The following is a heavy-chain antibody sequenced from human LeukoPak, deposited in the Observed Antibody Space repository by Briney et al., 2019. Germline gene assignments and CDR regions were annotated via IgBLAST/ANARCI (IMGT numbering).Heavy chain of an antibody. CDR3: AKGVSVVVPATRVPDY. J-gene: IGHJ4*02. Sequence: GGSLRLSCAASGFTFSSYGMGWVRQAPGKGLEWVSTIGRDGGATYYADSVKGRFTVSRDNPQNTLYLQMNSLRVEDTAVYYCAKGVSVVVPATRVPDYWGQGALVTVSS. D-gene: IGHD2-2*01. CDR1: GFTFSSYG. CDR2: IGRDGGAT. V-gene: IGHV3-23*01.